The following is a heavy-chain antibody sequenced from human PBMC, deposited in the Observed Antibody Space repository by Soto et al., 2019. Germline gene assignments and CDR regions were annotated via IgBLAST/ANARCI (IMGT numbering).Heavy chain of an antibody. CDR3: ASQPHPMITFGGVIVNSDY. D-gene: IGHD3-16*02. V-gene: IGHV3-21*01. Sequence: GGSLRLSCAASGFTFSSYSMNWVRQAPGKGLEWVSSISSSSSYIYYADSVKGRFTISRDNAKNSLYLQMNSLRAEDTAVYYCASQPHPMITFGGVIVNSDYWGQGTLVTVSS. J-gene: IGHJ4*02. CDR1: GFTFSSYS. CDR2: ISSSSSYI.